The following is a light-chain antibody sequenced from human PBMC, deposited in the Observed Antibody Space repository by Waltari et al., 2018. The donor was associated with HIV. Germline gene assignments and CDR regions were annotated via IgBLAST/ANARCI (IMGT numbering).Light chain of an antibody. CDR1: QSLLKRDRNIY. CDR3: MQNVQLSWT. V-gene: IGKV2D-29*01. J-gene: IGKJ1*01. Sequence: EIVMTQPPLSLSVTPGQTASISCNSNQSLLKRDRNIYRYWVLQTPGQPPQPLIYEVSTRFGGVPDRFSGSGSGTYFILRISRVESEDVGVHYCMQNVQLSWTFGDGTKV. CDR2: EVS.